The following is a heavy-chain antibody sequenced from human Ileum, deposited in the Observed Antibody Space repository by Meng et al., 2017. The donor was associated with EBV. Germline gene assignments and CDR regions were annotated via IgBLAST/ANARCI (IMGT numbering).Heavy chain of an antibody. Sequence: QVQREESGPGVVKPSDTLYVTCEVSGYAISTTNWCGWIRQPPGKVLEWIGNIYYSGTTYNNPSLKSRVTMSIDPSKSQFSLKLSSVTAVDTAVYYCARNSESGSYSDYWGLGTLVTVSS. CDR2: IYYSGTT. V-gene: IGHV4-28*01. J-gene: IGHJ4*02. CDR3: ARNSESGSYSDY. CDR1: GYAISTTNW. D-gene: IGHD1-26*01.